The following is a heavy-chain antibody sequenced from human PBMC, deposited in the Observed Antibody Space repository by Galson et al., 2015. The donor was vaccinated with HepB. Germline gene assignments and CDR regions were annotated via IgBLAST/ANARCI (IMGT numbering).Heavy chain of an antibody. CDR1: GVSFSSHY. CDR2: IYISGGT. J-gene: IGHJ3*02. CDR3: ARRGHSSSWYGDAFDI. Sequence: TLSLTCNVSGVSFSSHYWSWIRQPPGKGLEWIGYIYISGGTYYNPSLKGRVTMSGDTSKNQFSLKLSSVTPADTAVYYCARRGHSSSWYGDAFDIWGLGIMVTVSS. V-gene: IGHV4-59*11. D-gene: IGHD6-13*01.